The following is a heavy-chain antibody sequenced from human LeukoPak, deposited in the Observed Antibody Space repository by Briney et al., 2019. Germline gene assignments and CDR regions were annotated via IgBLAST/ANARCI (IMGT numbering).Heavy chain of an antibody. CDR2: INAGNGNT. CDR1: GYTFTTHA. CDR3: ARDPIGSRWPYYFDY. J-gene: IGHJ4*02. V-gene: IGHV1-3*01. D-gene: IGHD6-13*01. Sequence: ASVKVSCKAPGYTFTTHALHWVRQAPGQRLEWMGWINAGNGNTKYSQKFQARVTVTRDTSASTAYMELSSLRSEDTAVYYCARDPIGSRWPYYFDYWGQGTLVTVSS.